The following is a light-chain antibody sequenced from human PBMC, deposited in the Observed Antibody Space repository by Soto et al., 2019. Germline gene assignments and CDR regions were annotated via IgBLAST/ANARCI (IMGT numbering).Light chain of an antibody. CDR1: QGISSY. V-gene: IGKV1-9*01. Sequence: IQLSQSPSSVSTTLRHRVPITCRASQGISSYLAWYQQKPGKAPKLLIYAASTLQSGVPSRFSGSGSGTDFTLTISSLQPEDFATYYCQQHNTYPWTFGQGTKVDIK. CDR2: AAS. J-gene: IGKJ1*01. CDR3: QQHNTYPWT.